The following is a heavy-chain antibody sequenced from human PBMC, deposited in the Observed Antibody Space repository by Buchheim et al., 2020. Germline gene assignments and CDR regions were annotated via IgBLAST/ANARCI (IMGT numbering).Heavy chain of an antibody. CDR2: ISGSGGST. Sequence: EVQLLESGGGLVQPGGSLRLSCAASGFTFSSYAMSWVRQAPGKGLEWVSAISGSGGSTYYADSVQGRFTIARDNSKNTMYLPMNSLRAEDTAVYYCAKEVLRDDLKPDGYYYGMDVWGQGTT. CDR3: AKEVLRDDLKPDGYYYGMDV. CDR1: GFTFSSYA. D-gene: IGHD1-1*01. V-gene: IGHV3-23*01. J-gene: IGHJ6*02.